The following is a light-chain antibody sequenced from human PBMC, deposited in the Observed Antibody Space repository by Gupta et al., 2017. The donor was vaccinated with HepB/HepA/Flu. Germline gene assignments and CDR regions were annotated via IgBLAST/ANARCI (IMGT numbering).Light chain of an antibody. Sequence: EIVLTQSPGTLSLSPGERATLSCRASQSASSSYLAWYQQKPGQAPRLLIYAASRRATGIPARFSGSGSGTDFTLTISRLEPEDFAVYYCQQDGSSPLTFGGGTKVEIK. CDR1: QSASSSY. V-gene: IGKV3-20*01. CDR3: QQDGSSPLT. J-gene: IGKJ4*01. CDR2: AAS.